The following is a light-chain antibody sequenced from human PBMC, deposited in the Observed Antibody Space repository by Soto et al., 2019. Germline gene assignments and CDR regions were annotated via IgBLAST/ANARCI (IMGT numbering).Light chain of an antibody. CDR2: XAS. J-gene: IGKJ1*01. V-gene: IGKV1-5*01. Sequence: DIQMTQSPSTLPASVGDRVTITCRASQSISSWLAWYQQKPRXAXQXXIXXASSLESGVPSRFSGSGSGTEFTLTISSLQTEDFASYYCQPYDSHSWQVGQGTKVDTK. CDR1: QSISSW. CDR3: QPYDSHSWQ.